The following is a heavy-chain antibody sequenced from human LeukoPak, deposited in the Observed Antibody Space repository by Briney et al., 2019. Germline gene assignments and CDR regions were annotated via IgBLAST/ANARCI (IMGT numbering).Heavy chain of an antibody. CDR3: ARAGDSSGCYLYRDYYYYMDV. CDR2: IYYSGST. J-gene: IGHJ6*03. Sequence: PSETLSLTCTVSGGSISSSSYYWGWIRQPPGKGVEWIGSIYYSGSTNYNPSLKSRVTISVDTSKNQFSLKLSSVTAADTAVYYCARAGDSSGCYLYRDYYYYMDVWGKGTTVTVSS. CDR1: GGSISSSSYY. V-gene: IGHV4-39*07. D-gene: IGHD3-22*01.